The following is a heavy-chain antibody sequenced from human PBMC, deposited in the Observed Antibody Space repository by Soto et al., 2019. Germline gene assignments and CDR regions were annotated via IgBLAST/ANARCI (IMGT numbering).Heavy chain of an antibody. CDR2: IDHSGGST. J-gene: IGHJ4*02. V-gene: IGHV1-46*01. CDR1: GFTFTTYY. D-gene: IGHD3-22*01. Sequence: QVRLVQSGAEVKKPGASVSISCKTSGFTFTTYYIHWVRQAPGQGLEWMGMIDHSGGSTTYAPKFKGSITLTSDMSTSTVYMELSSLRSEDTAVYYCARVPYDTTGYYAFWGQGTLVTVSS. CDR3: ARVPYDTTGYYAF.